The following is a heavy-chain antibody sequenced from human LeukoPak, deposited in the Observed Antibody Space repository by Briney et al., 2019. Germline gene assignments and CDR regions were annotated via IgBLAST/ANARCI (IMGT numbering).Heavy chain of an antibody. J-gene: IGHJ4*02. V-gene: IGHV3-7*01. Sequence: GGSLRLSCAASGFTFSSYWMSWVRQAPGKGLEWVANIKKDGSEKYYVDSVKGRFTISRDNAKTSVYLQMDSLRAEDTAVYYCARLSTVTTEVPDWGQGTLVTVSS. D-gene: IGHD4-17*01. CDR2: IKKDGSEK. CDR3: ARLSTVTTEVPD. CDR1: GFTFSSYW.